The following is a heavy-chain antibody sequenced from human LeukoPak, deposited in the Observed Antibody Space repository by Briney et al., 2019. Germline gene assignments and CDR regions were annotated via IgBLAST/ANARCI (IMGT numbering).Heavy chain of an antibody. V-gene: IGHV1-69*13. Sequence: ASVKVSCKASGGTFSSYAISRVRQAPGQGLEWMGGIIPIFGTANYAQKFQGRVTITADESTSTAYMELSSLRSEDTAVYYCARVNYDFWSGYSPTYGMDVWGQGTTVTVSS. CDR1: GGTFSSYA. CDR3: ARVNYDFWSGYSPTYGMDV. CDR2: IIPIFGTA. J-gene: IGHJ6*02. D-gene: IGHD3-3*01.